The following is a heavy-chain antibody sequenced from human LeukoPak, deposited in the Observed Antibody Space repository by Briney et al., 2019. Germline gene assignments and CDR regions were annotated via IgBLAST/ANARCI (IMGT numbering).Heavy chain of an antibody. CDR2: ISWDGGST. CDR1: GFTFDDYT. J-gene: IGHJ5*02. Sequence: GGSLRLSCAASGFTFDDYTMHWVRQAPGKGLEWVSLISWDGGSTYYADSVKGRSTISRDNSKNSLYLQMNSLRAEDTAVYYCARGRSGSYNWFDPWGQGTLVTVSS. V-gene: IGHV3-43*01. CDR3: ARGRSGSYNWFDP. D-gene: IGHD1-26*01.